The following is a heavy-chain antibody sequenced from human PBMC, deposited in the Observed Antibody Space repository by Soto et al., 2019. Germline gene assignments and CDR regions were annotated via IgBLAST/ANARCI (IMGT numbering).Heavy chain of an antibody. V-gene: IGHV3-30*03. Sequence: GGSLRLSCAASGFTFTSYGMHWVRQAPGKGLEWMALILHDGSAEYYADSVKGRLTISRDNSKNTPYLQMNSLRAEDTAVYYCARSRDGYSFYFYYGMDGWGQGTTVTVSS. CDR3: ARSRDGYSFYFYYGMDG. CDR2: ILHDGSAE. CDR1: GFTFTSYG. J-gene: IGHJ6*02. D-gene: IGHD4-4*01.